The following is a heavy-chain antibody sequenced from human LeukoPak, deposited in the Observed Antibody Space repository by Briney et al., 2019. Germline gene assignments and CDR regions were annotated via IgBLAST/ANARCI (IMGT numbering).Heavy chain of an antibody. CDR2: IYTSGST. CDR1: GGSISSGSYY. Sequence: PSETLSLTCTVSGGSISSGSYYWSWIRQPAGKGLEWIGRIYTSGSTNYNPSLKSRVTMSVDTSKNQFSLKLSSVTAADTAVYYCARDGYGSINDAFDIWGQGTMVTVSS. J-gene: IGHJ3*02. V-gene: IGHV4-61*02. D-gene: IGHD5-18*01. CDR3: ARDGYGSINDAFDI.